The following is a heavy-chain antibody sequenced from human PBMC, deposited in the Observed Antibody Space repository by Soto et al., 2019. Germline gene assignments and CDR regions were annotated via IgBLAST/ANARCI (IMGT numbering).Heavy chain of an antibody. CDR3: AKDRPPRNDSSGYYQNPNDY. D-gene: IGHD3-22*01. V-gene: IGHV3-23*01. J-gene: IGHJ4*02. CDR2: ISGSGGST. CDR1: GFTFSSYA. Sequence: GGSLRLSCAASGFTFSSYAMSWVRQAPGKGLEWVSAISGSGGSTYYADSVKGRFTISRDNSKNTLYLQMNSLRAEDTAVYYCAKDRPPRNDSSGYYQNPNDYWGQGTLVTVSS.